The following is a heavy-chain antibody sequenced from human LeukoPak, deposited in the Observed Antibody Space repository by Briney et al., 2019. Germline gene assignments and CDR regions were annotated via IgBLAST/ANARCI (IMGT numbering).Heavy chain of an antibody. V-gene: IGHV3-9*01. J-gene: IGHJ4*02. CDR3: AKDTPMEYSSSSFDY. Sequence: GGSLRLSCAASGFTFDDYAMHWVRQAPGKGLEWVSGISWNSGSIGYADSVKSRFTISRDNAKNSLYLQMNSLRAEDTAVYYCAKDTPMEYSSSSFDYWGQGTLVTVSS. D-gene: IGHD6-6*01. CDR2: ISWNSGSI. CDR1: GFTFDDYA.